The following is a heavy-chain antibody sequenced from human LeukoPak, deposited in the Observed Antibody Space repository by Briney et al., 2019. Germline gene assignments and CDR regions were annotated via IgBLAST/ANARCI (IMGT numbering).Heavy chain of an antibody. CDR1: GYSFTSYW. Sequence: GESLKISCKGSGYSFTSYWIGWVRQMPGKGLEWMGIIYPGDSDTRYSPSFQGQVTISADKSISTAYLQWSSLKASDTAMYYCASTSPPYYYDSSDYFAFDIWGQGTMVTVSS. D-gene: IGHD3-22*01. V-gene: IGHV5-51*01. CDR2: IYPGDSDT. CDR3: ASTSPPYYYDSSDYFAFDI. J-gene: IGHJ3*02.